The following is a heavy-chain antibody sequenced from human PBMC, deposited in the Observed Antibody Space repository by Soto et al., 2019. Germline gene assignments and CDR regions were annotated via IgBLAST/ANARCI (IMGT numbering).Heavy chain of an antibody. J-gene: IGHJ4*02. D-gene: IGHD2-15*01. Sequence: QVQLQESGPGLVKPSETLSLTCTVSGGSISSYYWSWIRQPPGKGLEWIGYIYYSGSTNYNPSLKSRVTISVDTSKNQFSLKLSSVTAADTAVYYCARRNRYCSGGSCYHNHDYWGQGTLVTVSS. CDR2: IYYSGST. V-gene: IGHV4-59*08. CDR1: GGSISSYY. CDR3: ARRNRYCSGGSCYHNHDY.